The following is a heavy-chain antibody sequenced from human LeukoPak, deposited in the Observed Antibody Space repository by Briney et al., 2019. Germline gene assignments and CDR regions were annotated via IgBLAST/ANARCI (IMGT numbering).Heavy chain of an antibody. Sequence: GGSLRLSCAASGFTFSSYWMNWVRQAPGKGLEWVASIRQDGREKYYVDSVKGRFTISRDNAKNSLYLQMNSLRAEDTAVYYCARDRWLLDYWGQGTLVTVSS. J-gene: IGHJ4*02. D-gene: IGHD5-24*01. CDR2: IRQDGREK. V-gene: IGHV3-7*01. CDR1: GFTFSSYW. CDR3: ARDRWLLDY.